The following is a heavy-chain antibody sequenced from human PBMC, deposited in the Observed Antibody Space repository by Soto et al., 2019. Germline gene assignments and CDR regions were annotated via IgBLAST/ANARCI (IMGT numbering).Heavy chain of an antibody. Sequence: ASVKVSCKASGYTFTTYGITWVRQAPGQGLEWIGWISGYNGNTNYAQKFQGRVTMAADTSTSTAFMELRSLRSDDTAVYYCARDRAGYSGYGQDWGQGTQVTVSS. J-gene: IGHJ4*02. V-gene: IGHV1-18*01. CDR1: GYTFTTYG. CDR2: ISGYNGNT. CDR3: ARDRAGYSGYGQD. D-gene: IGHD5-12*01.